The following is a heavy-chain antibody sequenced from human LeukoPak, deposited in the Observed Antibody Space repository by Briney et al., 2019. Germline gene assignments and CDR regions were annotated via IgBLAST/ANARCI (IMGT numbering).Heavy chain of an antibody. CDR3: ARDPQPSAAAGIDDYYYYYGMDV. CDR2: INPNSGGT. V-gene: IGHV1-2*04. D-gene: IGHD6-13*01. CDR1: GYTFTGYY. Sequence: ASVKVSCTASGYTFTGYYMHWVRQAPGQGLEWMGWINPNSGGTNYAQTFQGWVTMTRDTSISTAYMELSRLRSDDTAVYYCARDPQPSAAAGIDDYYYYYGMDVWGQGTTVTVSS. J-gene: IGHJ6*02.